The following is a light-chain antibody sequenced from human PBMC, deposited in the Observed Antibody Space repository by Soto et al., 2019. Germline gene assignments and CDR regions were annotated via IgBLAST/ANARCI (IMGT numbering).Light chain of an antibody. CDR1: SSNIGGNS. J-gene: IGLJ1*01. CDR3: GSWDSSLSAHV. Sequence: QSVLTQPLSVSAAPGQKVTISCSGSSSNIGGNSVSWYQQLPGTAPKLLIYDDNKRPSGIPDRFSGSKSGTSATLGITGFQTGDEADYYCGSWDSSLSAHVFGTGTKVTVL. CDR2: DDN. V-gene: IGLV1-51*01.